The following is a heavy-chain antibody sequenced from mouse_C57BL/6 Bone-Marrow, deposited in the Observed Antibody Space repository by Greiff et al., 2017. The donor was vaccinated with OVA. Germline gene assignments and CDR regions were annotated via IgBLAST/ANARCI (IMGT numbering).Heavy chain of an antibody. Sequence: QVQLQQSGPELVKPGASVKISCKASGYAFSSSWMNWVKQRPGKGLEWIGRIYPGDGDTNYNGKFKGKATLTADKSSSTAYMQLSSLTSEDSAVYFCARQLRLHYFDYWGQGTTLTVSS. CDR3: ARQLRLHYFDY. CDR1: GYAFSSSW. J-gene: IGHJ2*01. D-gene: IGHD3-2*02. V-gene: IGHV1-82*01. CDR2: IYPGDGDT.